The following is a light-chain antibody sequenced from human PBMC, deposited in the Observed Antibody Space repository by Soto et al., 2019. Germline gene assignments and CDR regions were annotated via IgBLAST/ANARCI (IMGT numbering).Light chain of an antibody. V-gene: IGLV2-14*01. Sequence: QSALTQPASVSGSPGQSITISCTGTTSDVGRYNYVSWHQQHPGKDPKLLIFDVSNRPSGVSDRFSGSKSGNTASLTISGLQAEDEADYYCNSYTTGTTWVFGGGTKVTVL. CDR2: DVS. CDR1: TSDVGRYNY. J-gene: IGLJ3*02. CDR3: NSYTTGTTWV.